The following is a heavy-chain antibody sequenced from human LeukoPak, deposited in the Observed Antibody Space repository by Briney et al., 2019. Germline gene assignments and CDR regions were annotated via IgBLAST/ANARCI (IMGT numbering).Heavy chain of an antibody. J-gene: IGHJ4*02. Sequence: PGGSLRLSCAASGFTFSTYAMHWVRQAPGKGLEWVAVISYDGSSKNYGDSVKGRFTISRDNSKNTVYLQMNSLRVEDTALYYCARGIFTSGTYYGYWGQGTLVTVSS. CDR1: GFTFSTYA. CDR3: ARGIFTSGTYYGY. CDR2: ISYDGSSK. V-gene: IGHV3-30-3*01. D-gene: IGHD1-26*01.